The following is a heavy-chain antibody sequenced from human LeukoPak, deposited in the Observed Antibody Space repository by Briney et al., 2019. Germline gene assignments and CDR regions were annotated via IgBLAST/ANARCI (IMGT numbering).Heavy chain of an antibody. Sequence: ASVKVSCKASGYTFTSYYMHWVRQAPGQGLEGMGIINPSGGSTSYAQKFQGRVTMTRDTSTSTVYMELSSLRSQDTAVYYCARELTAILHFDSWGQGTLVTVSS. J-gene: IGHJ4*02. CDR2: INPSGGST. V-gene: IGHV1-46*01. CDR1: GYTFTSYY. D-gene: IGHD5-18*01. CDR3: ARELTAILHFDS.